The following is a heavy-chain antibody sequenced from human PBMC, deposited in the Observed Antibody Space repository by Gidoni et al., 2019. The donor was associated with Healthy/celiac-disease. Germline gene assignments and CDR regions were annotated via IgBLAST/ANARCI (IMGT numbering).Heavy chain of an antibody. CDR1: GYSISSGYY. V-gene: IGHV4-38-2*02. CDR3: ARDSTSCYLN. CDR2: IYHSGST. J-gene: IGHJ4*02. Sequence: QVQLQESGPGLVKPSETLSLTCTVSGYSISSGYYWGWIRQPPGKGLEWIGSIYHSGSTYYNPSLKSRVTISVDTSKNQFSLKLSSVTAADTAVYYCARDSTSCYLNWGQGTLVTVSS. D-gene: IGHD2-2*01.